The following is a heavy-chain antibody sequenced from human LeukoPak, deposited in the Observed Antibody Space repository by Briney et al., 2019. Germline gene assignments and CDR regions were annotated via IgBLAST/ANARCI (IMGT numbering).Heavy chain of an antibody. CDR2: INPSGGSR. Sequence: ASVKVSCKASGHTFTSYYMHWVRQAPGQGLEWMGTINPSGGSRSYAQKFQGRVTMTRDTSTSTVYMELSSLRSEDTAVYFCARDACSSTICQAGGNWFDPWGQGTLVIVS. J-gene: IGHJ5*02. CDR1: GHTFTSYY. V-gene: IGHV1-46*01. D-gene: IGHD2-2*01. CDR3: ARDACSSTICQAGGNWFDP.